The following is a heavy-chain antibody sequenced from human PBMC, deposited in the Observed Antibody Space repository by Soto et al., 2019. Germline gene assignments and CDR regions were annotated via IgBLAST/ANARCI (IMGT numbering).Heavy chain of an antibody. J-gene: IGHJ5*02. V-gene: IGHV3-23*01. CDR2: ISGSGGST. Sequence: PGVSLRHCCGASEVTFSSYAVSWVRQTPGKGLEWVSAISGSGGSTYYADSVKGRFTISRDNSKNTLYLQMNSLRAEDTAVYYCAKGSHGSMVNWFDPWGQGTLVTVFS. D-gene: IGHD3-10*01. CDR1: EVTFSSYA. CDR3: AKGSHGSMVNWFDP.